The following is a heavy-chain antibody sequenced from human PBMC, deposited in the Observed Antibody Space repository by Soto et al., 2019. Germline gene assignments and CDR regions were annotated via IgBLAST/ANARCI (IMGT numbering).Heavy chain of an antibody. V-gene: IGHV3-15*01. Sequence: GSLRLSCAASGFTFSNAWMSWVRQAPGKGLEWVGRIKSKTDGGTTDYAAPVKGRFTISRDDSKNTLYLQMNSLKTEDTAVYYCTTQYYDFWSGVRAFDIWGQGTMVTVS. J-gene: IGHJ3*02. CDR1: GFTFSNAW. CDR2: IKSKTDGGTT. D-gene: IGHD3-3*01. CDR3: TTQYYDFWSGVRAFDI.